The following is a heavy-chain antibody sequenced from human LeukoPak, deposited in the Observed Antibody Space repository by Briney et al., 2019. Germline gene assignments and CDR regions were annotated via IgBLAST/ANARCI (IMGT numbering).Heavy chain of an antibody. V-gene: IGHV4-34*01. J-gene: IGHJ4*02. D-gene: IGHD3-10*01. CDR3: AAKDYGSGSYYKDDY. CDR2: INHSGST. Sequence: PSETLSLTCAVYGGSFSGYYWSWIRQPPGKGLEWIVEINHSGSTNYNPSLKSRVTISVDTSKNQFSLKLSSVTAADTAVYYCAAKDYGSGSYYKDDYWGQGTLVTVSS. CDR1: GGSFSGYY.